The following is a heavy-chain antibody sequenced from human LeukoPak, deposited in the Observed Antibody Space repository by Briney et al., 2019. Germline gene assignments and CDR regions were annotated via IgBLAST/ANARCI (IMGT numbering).Heavy chain of an antibody. CDR1: GFTFSSYE. Sequence: PGGSLRLSCAASGFTFSSYEMNWVRQAPGKGLEWVSYISSSGSNKYYADSVKGRFTISRDNAKNSLYLQMNSLRDEDTAVYYCARETPEYDWGQGTLVTVSS. CDR2: ISSSGSNK. V-gene: IGHV3-48*03. CDR3: ARETPEYD. J-gene: IGHJ4*02. D-gene: IGHD1-14*01.